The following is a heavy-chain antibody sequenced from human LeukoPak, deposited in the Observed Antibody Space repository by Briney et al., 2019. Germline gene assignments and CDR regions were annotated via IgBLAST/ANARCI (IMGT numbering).Heavy chain of an antibody. V-gene: IGHV1-69*04. CDR1: GGTFDNYA. Sequence: SVKVSCKASGGTFDNYAVSWVREAPGLGLEWMGRIIPMLGKTNSAQKFQDRATITADTSTGTAYMELTNLRSDDTAVYFCARGLFGGFAAAPFDHWGQGTLVTVS. J-gene: IGHJ4*02. D-gene: IGHD2-2*01. CDR3: ARGLFGGFAAAPFDH. CDR2: IIPMLGKT.